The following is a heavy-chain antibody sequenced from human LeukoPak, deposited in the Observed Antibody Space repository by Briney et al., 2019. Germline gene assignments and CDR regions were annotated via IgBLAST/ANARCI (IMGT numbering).Heavy chain of an antibody. Sequence: SETLSLTCTVSGGSISSYYWSWIRQPAGKGLEGVGRIYSSGSTNYNPSLKSRVTMSVDTSKNQFSLRLSSVTAADTAVYYCARQIAVAGKAGFEYWGQGTPVTVSS. CDR2: IYSSGST. CDR3: ARQIAVAGKAGFEY. D-gene: IGHD6-19*01. CDR1: GGSISSYY. J-gene: IGHJ4*02. V-gene: IGHV4-4*07.